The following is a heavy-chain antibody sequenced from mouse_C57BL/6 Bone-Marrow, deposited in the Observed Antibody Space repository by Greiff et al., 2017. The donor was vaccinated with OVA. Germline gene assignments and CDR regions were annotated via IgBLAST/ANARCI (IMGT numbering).Heavy chain of an antibody. J-gene: IGHJ4*01. D-gene: IGHD2-1*01. V-gene: IGHV1-81*01. CDR1: GYTFTSYG. CDR2: IYPRSGNT. Sequence: VQLQQSGAELARPGASVKLSCKASGYTFTSYGISWVKQRTGQGLEWIGEIYPRSGNTYYNEKFKGKATLTADKSSSTAYMELRSLTSEDSAVYFCARNGNYVPLYAMDYWGQGTSVTVSS. CDR3: ARNGNYVPLYAMDY.